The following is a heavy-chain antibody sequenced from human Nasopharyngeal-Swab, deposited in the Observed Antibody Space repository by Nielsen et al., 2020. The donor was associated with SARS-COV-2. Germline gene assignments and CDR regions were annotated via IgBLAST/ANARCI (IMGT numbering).Heavy chain of an antibody. V-gene: IGHV1-18*01. D-gene: IGHD4-17*01. J-gene: IGHJ4*02. CDR2: ISACNGNT. CDR1: GYTFTSYG. CDR3: ARDRGWRYGDYRSDY. Sequence: ASVKVSCKASGYTFTSYGISWVRQAPGQGLEWMGWISACNGNTNYAQKLQGRVTMTTDTSTSTAYMELRSLRSDDTAVYYCARDRGWRYGDYRSDYWGQGTLVTVSS.